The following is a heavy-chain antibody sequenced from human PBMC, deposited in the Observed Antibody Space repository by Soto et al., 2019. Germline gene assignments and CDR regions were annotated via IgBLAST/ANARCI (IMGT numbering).Heavy chain of an antibody. Sequence: ASVKVSCKASGYTFTDYYMHWVRQAPGQGLEWMGWINANSGGTNYPQKFQGRVTMTRDTSISTAYMELSSLRSDDTAVYYCASGGSSNWPDFWGQGTLVTVSS. D-gene: IGHD2-15*01. CDR3: ASGGSSNWPDF. V-gene: IGHV1-2*02. CDR2: INANSGGT. J-gene: IGHJ4*02. CDR1: GYTFTDYY.